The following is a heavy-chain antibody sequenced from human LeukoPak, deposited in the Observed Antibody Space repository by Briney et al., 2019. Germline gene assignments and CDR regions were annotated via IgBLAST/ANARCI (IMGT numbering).Heavy chain of an antibody. V-gene: IGHV3-21*01. D-gene: IGHD3-3*01. CDR3: WVDVTIFGVVTYVDY. J-gene: IGHJ4*02. Sequence: GGSLRLSCAASGFTFSSYSMNWVRQAPGKGLEWVLSISSSSSYIYYADSVKGRFTISRDNAKNSLYLQMNSLRAEDTAVYYCWVDVTIFGVVTYVDYWGQGTLVTVSS. CDR2: ISSSSSYI. CDR1: GFTFSSYS.